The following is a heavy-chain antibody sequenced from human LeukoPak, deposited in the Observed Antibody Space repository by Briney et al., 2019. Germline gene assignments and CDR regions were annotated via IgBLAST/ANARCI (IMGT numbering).Heavy chain of an antibody. D-gene: IGHD6-13*01. CDR3: AKVETAAAATLRGFDY. CDR2: IGGSGGST. CDR1: GFTLSSYA. Sequence: GGSLRLSCVPSGFTLSSYAMSWVRQAPGRGLEWVSSIGGSGGSTYYADSVKGPFTLSRDNSKNTRYLQMSGLRAEETAVYYCAKVETAAAATLRGFDYWGQGTLVIVSS. J-gene: IGHJ4*02. V-gene: IGHV3-23*01.